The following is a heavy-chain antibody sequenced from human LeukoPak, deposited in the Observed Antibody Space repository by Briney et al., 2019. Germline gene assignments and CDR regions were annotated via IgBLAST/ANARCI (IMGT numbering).Heavy chain of an antibody. Sequence: SGTLSLTCAVSGGSISSSNWWNWVRQPPGKGLEWIGSIYYSGGTYYNPSLKSRVTVSVDTSKNQFSLKLSAVTAADTAVYYCARRSDSLGFDPWGQGTLVTVSS. CDR1: GGSISSSNW. J-gene: IGHJ5*02. CDR3: ARRSDSLGFDP. D-gene: IGHD3-9*01. V-gene: IGHV4-4*02. CDR2: IYYSGGT.